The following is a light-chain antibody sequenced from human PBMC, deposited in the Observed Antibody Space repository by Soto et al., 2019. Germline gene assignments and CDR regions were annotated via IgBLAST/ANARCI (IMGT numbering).Light chain of an antibody. CDR2: GAS. CDR3: QQFDDSRPAFT. V-gene: IGKV3-20*01. CDR1: QTVNSKF. Sequence: ESVLTQSPGSLSLSPGERVTLSCRASQTVNSKFLNWYQHKPGQAPRLLIYGASIRATGIPDRFSGSRSGADFTLTITRLEPEDFAVYFCQQFDDSRPAFTFGQGTKLEI. J-gene: IGKJ2*01.